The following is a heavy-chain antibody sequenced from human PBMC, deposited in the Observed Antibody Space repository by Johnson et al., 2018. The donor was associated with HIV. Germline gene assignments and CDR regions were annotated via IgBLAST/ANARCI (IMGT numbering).Heavy chain of an antibody. CDR3: ARGAWSYCGGDCYGYPPDAFDL. J-gene: IGHJ3*01. Sequence: VQLVESGGGLVQPGGSLRLSCAASGFTFSSYWMHWVRQAPGKGLVWVSRINSDGSSTRYADSVKGRFTVSRDNAKNKLYLQMNSLRAEDTAVYYCARGAWSYCGGDCYGYPPDAFDLWGQGTMVTVSS. V-gene: IGHV3-74*01. CDR1: GFTFSSYW. D-gene: IGHD2-21*02. CDR2: INSDGSST.